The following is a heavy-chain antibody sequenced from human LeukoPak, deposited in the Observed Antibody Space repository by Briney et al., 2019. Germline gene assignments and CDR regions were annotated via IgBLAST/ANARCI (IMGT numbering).Heavy chain of an antibody. CDR2: ISGSGGST. D-gene: IGHD3-3*01. CDR3: AKGGYYDFWSGPEKTFDY. J-gene: IGHJ4*02. CDR1: GFTFSSYA. Sequence: GGSLRLSCAASGFTFSSYAMSWVRQAPGKGLEWVSAISGSGGSTYYTDSVKGRFTISRDNSKNTLYLQMNSLRAEDTAVYYCAKGGYYDFWSGPEKTFDYWGQGTLVTVSS. V-gene: IGHV3-23*01.